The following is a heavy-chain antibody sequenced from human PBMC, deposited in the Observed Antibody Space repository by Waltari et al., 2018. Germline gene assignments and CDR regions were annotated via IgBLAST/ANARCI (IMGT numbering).Heavy chain of an antibody. D-gene: IGHD6-6*01. V-gene: IGHV2-70*04. CDR2: IDWENDK. Sequence: QVTLKESGPALVKPTQTLTLTCTFSGFSLSTSGMRVSWIRQPPGKALEWLARIDWENDKFYSTPLRTRLTISKDSSKNQVVLTMTNIDPADTATYYCARSTGTTARPDYWGQGTLVTVSS. CDR3: ARSTGTTARPDY. CDR1: GFSLSTSGMR. J-gene: IGHJ4*02.